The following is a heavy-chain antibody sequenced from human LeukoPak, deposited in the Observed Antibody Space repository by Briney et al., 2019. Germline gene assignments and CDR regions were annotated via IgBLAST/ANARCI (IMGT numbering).Heavy chain of an antibody. CDR2: INHSGST. V-gene: IGHV4-34*01. D-gene: IGHD3-9*01. CDR3: ARVDSVLQYFDWPNAFDI. CDR1: DGSFSGYY. Sequence: SETLSLTCANYDGSFSGYYWSWIRQPPGKGLEWIGEINHSGSTNYNPSLKSRVTISVDTSKNQFSLKLSSVTAADTAVYYCARVDSVLQYFDWPNAFDIWGQGTMVTVSS. J-gene: IGHJ3*02.